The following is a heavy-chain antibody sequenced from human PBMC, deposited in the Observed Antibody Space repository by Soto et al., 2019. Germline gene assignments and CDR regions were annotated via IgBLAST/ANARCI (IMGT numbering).Heavy chain of an antibody. CDR1: GYTFTNYW. J-gene: IGHJ4*02. Sequence: GESLKISCNAIGYTFTNYWIGWVRQTPGKGLEWMGIIFPGDSDTRYNPSFEGQVTVSADESISTAYLQWNTLKASDTAMYYCVRPNFGALTHFDFWGKGTQVTVSS. CDR3: VRPNFGALTHFDF. CDR2: IFPGDSDT. D-gene: IGHD3-16*01. V-gene: IGHV5-51*01.